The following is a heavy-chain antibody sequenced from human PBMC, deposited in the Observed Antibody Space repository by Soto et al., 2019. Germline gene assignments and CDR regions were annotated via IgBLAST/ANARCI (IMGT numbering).Heavy chain of an antibody. D-gene: IGHD3-22*01. V-gene: IGHV1-18*01. CDR2: ISAYNGNT. CDR1: GYTFTSYG. Sequence: ASVKVSCKASGYTFTSYGISWVRQAPGQGLEWMGWISAYNGNTNYAQKLQGRVTMTTDTSTSTAYMELRSLRSDDTAVYYCEREQNPLYYYDRSGYPYCGQGTLVTVSS. J-gene: IGHJ4*02. CDR3: EREQNPLYYYDRSGYPY.